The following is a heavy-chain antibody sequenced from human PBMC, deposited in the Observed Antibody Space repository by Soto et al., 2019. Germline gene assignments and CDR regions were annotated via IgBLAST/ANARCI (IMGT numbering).Heavy chain of an antibody. V-gene: IGHV3-66*01. CDR1: GFTVSSNY. D-gene: IGHD3-10*01. J-gene: IGHJ4*02. Sequence: EVQLVESGGGLVQPGGSLRLSCAASGFTVSSNYMSWVRQAPGKGLEWVSVIYSGGSTYYADSVKGRFTISRDNSKNTLYLQMNSLRAEDTAVYYCASPGGQTYSSGSYYRPTGYWGQGTLVTVSS. CDR3: ASPGGQTYSSGSYYRPTGY. CDR2: IYSGGST.